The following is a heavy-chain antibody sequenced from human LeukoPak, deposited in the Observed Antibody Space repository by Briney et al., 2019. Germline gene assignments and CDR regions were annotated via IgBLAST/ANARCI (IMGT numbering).Heavy chain of an antibody. CDR2: ISAYNGNT. J-gene: IGHJ4*02. CDR1: GGTFSSYA. D-gene: IGHD3-3*01. CDR3: ARVPWDTTYYDFWSGHIPFDY. V-gene: IGHV1-18*01. Sequence: SVKVSCKASGGTFSSYAISWVRQAPGQGLEWMGWISAYNGNTNYAQKLQGRVTMTTDTSTSTAYMELRSLRSDDTAVYYCARVPWDTTYYDFWSGHIPFDYWGQGTLVTVSS.